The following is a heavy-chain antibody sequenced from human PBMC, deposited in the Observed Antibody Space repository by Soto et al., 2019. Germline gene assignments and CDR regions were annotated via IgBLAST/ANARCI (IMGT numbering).Heavy chain of an antibody. CDR1: GFTFSSHG. Sequence: ESGGGLVQPGGSLRLSCAASGFTFSSHGMSWVRQAPGKGLEWVSSISGSGGSTYYADSVKGRFTISRDNSKNTLYLQMNSLRVEDTAVYYCAKAAYYYGSGSYFPFDYWGQGTLVTVSS. CDR3: AKAAYYYGSGSYFPFDY. V-gene: IGHV3-23*01. J-gene: IGHJ4*02. D-gene: IGHD3-10*01. CDR2: ISGSGGST.